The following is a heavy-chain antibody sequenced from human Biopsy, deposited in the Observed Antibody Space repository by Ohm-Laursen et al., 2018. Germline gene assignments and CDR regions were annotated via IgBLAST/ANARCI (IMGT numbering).Heavy chain of an antibody. Sequence: ASVKVSCKASGYTFSGYYMHWVRQAPGQGLEWMGWINPDSGVTNYAQKFQGRVTMTRDTSISTAYMELSRLGSDDTAVYYCARDKYRSWNYFDNWGQGTLVTVSS. CDR2: INPDSGVT. D-gene: IGHD6-19*01. V-gene: IGHV1-2*02. CDR3: ARDKYRSWNYFDN. CDR1: GYTFSGYY. J-gene: IGHJ4*02.